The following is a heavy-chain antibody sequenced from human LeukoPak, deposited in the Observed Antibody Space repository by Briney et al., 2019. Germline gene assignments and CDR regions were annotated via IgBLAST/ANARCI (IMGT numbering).Heavy chain of an antibody. CDR2: MNPNSGNS. CDR1: GYPFTGYF. V-gene: IGHV1-8*02. Sequence: ASVTVSCKASGYPFTGYFIHWVRQAPGQGLEWMGWMNPNSGNSGYAQRFQGRVTMTRNTAISTAYMELSGLRSDDTAVYYCARVRGNCGDDCYSFDSWGQGTLVTVSS. J-gene: IGHJ4*02. CDR3: ARVRGNCGDDCYSFDS. D-gene: IGHD2-21*01.